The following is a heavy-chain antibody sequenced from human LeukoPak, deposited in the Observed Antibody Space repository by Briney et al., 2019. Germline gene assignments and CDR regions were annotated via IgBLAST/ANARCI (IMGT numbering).Heavy chain of an antibody. J-gene: IGHJ4*02. CDR3: AKDLIPYCGGDCYPYYFDY. V-gene: IGHV3-23*01. Sequence: PGGSLRLSCAASGFTFSSYAMSWVRQAPGKGLEWVSAISGSGGSTYYADSVKGRFTISRDNSKNTLHLQMNSLRAEDTAVYYCAKDLIPYCGGDCYPYYFDYWGQGTLVTVSS. CDR2: ISGSGGST. CDR1: GFTFSSYA. D-gene: IGHD2-21*02.